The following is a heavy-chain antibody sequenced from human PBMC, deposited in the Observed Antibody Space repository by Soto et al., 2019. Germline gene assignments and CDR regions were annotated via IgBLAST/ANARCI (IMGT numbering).Heavy chain of an antibody. V-gene: IGHV1-69*12. CDR1: GGTFSSYA. J-gene: IGHJ4*02. CDR3: ARATYCSGGSCLDY. D-gene: IGHD2-15*01. CDR2: IIPIFGTA. Sequence: HVQLVQSGAEVKKPGSSVKVSCKASGGTFSSYAISWVRQAPGQGLEWMGGIIPIFGTANYAQKFQGRVTITADESTSKAYMELSSLRSEDTAVYYCARATYCSGGSCLDYWGQGTLVTVSS.